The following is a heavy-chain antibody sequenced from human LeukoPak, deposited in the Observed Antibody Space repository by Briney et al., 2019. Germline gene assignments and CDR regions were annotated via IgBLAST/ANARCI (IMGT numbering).Heavy chain of an antibody. CDR3: ARDYHWAYCGGDCYSYAFDI. V-gene: IGHV3-11*01. J-gene: IGHJ3*02. Sequence: GGSLRLSCAASGFTFSDYYMSWIRQAPGKGLEWVSYISSSGSTIYYADSVKGRFTISRDNAKNSLYLQMNSLRAEDTAVYYCARDYHWAYCGGDCYSYAFDIWGQGTMVTVSS. CDR1: GFTFSDYY. CDR2: ISSSGSTI. D-gene: IGHD2-21*02.